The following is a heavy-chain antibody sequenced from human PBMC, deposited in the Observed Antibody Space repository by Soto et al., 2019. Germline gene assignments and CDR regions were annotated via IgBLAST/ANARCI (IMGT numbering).Heavy chain of an antibody. V-gene: IGHV6-1*01. Sequence: LPTLSLTRVICGGSVSRNSAARNWIRQTPSRGLEWLGRTYYRSRRYNDYAVSVRSRTTVNADTSKNQFSLHLNSVTPEDTAVYYCAGASPLQWYYMDVLDKRTTGIVSS. D-gene: IGHD6-19*01. CDR3: AGASPLQWYYMDV. CDR1: GGSVSRNSAA. CDR2: TYYRSRRYN. J-gene: IGHJ6*03.